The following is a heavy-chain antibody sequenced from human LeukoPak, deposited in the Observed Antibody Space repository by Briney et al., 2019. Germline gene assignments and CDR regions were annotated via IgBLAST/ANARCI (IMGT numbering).Heavy chain of an antibody. CDR3: ARASIGSSTLGAFDI. CDR1: GFTFDDYG. CDR2: INWNGGST. D-gene: IGHD2-2*01. Sequence: PGGSLRLSCAASGFTFDDYGMSWVRQAPGKGLEWVSGINWNGGSTVYADSVKGRFTISRDNAKNSLYLRMNSLRAEDTALYYCARASIGSSTLGAFDIWGQGTMVTVSS. V-gene: IGHV3-20*04. J-gene: IGHJ3*02.